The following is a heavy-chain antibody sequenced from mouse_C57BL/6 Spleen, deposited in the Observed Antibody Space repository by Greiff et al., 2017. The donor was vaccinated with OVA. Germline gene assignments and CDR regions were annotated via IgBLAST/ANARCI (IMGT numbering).Heavy chain of an antibody. J-gene: IGHJ2*01. CDR3: ARDYGYYFDY. D-gene: IGHD1-1*01. V-gene: IGHV1-64*01. Sequence: QVQLKQPGAELVKPGASVKLSCKASGYTFTSYWMHWVKQRPGQGLEWIGMIHPNSGSTNYNEKFKSMATLTVDKSSSTAYMQLSSLTSEDSAVYYCARDYGYYFDYWGQGTTLTVSS. CDR2: IHPNSGST. CDR1: GYTFTSYW.